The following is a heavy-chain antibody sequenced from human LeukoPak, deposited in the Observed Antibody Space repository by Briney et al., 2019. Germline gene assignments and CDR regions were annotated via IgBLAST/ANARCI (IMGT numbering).Heavy chain of an antibody. V-gene: IGHV1-69*06. CDR1: GGTFSSYA. CDR2: IIPIFGTA. Sequence: ASVKVSCKASGGTFSSYAISWVRQAPGQGLEWMGGIIPIFGTANYAQKFQGRVTITADKSTSTAYMELSSPRSEDTAVYYCARDRDTAMVFDYWGQGTLVTVSS. CDR3: ARDRDTAMVFDY. D-gene: IGHD5-18*01. J-gene: IGHJ4*02.